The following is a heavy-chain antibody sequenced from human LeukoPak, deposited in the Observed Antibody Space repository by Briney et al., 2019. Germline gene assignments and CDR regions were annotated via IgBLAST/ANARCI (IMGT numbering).Heavy chain of an antibody. D-gene: IGHD3-3*01. CDR1: GGTFSSYA. V-gene: IGHV1-69*05. CDR2: IIPIFGTA. Sequence: ASVKVSCKASGGTFSSYAISWVRQAPGQGLEWMGRIIPIFGTANYAQKFQGRVTITTDESTSTAYMELSSLRSDDTAVYYCAVTYYDFWSGLQNFDYWGQGTLVTVSS. CDR3: AVTYYDFWSGLQNFDY. J-gene: IGHJ4*02.